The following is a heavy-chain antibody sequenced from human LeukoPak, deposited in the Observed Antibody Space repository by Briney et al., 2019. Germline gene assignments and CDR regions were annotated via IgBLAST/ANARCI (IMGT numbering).Heavy chain of an antibody. J-gene: IGHJ4*02. Sequence: SVKVSCKASGYTFTNYAISWVRQAPGQGLEWMGWISAYNGNTNYAQNLQGRVTMTTDTSTSTAYMELSSLRSEDTAVYHCAADSRMIVGSGYHPFDYWGQGTLVTVSS. CDR1: GYTFTNYA. CDR3: AADSRMIVGSGYHPFDY. V-gene: IGHV1-18*01. CDR2: ISAYNGNT. D-gene: IGHD3-22*01.